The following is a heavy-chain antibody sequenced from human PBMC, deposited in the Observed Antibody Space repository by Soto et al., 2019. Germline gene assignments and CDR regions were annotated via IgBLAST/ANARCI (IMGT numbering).Heavy chain of an antibody. CDR1: GYTFTSYY. J-gene: IGHJ6*02. CDR2: INPSGGST. Sequence: GASVKVSCKASGYTFTSYYMHWVRQAPGQGLEWMGIINPSGGSTSYAQKFQGRVTMTRDTSTSTVYMELSSLRSEDTAVYYCARVSGSFYYYYGMDVWGQGTTVTVSS. D-gene: IGHD1-26*01. CDR3: ARVSGSFYYYYGMDV. V-gene: IGHV1-46*01.